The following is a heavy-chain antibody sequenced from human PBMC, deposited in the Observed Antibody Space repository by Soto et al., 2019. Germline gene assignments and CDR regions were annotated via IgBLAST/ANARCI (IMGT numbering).Heavy chain of an antibody. V-gene: IGHV1-2*04. D-gene: IGHD3-3*01. Sequence: ASVKVSCKASGYTFTGYYMHWVRQAPGQGLEWMGWINPNSGGTNYAQKFQGWVTMTRDTSISTAYMELSRLRSDDTAVYYCARGSPTIFFWFDPWCQGTLVTVSS. CDR1: GYTFTGYY. CDR2: INPNSGGT. J-gene: IGHJ5*02. CDR3: ARGSPTIFFWFDP.